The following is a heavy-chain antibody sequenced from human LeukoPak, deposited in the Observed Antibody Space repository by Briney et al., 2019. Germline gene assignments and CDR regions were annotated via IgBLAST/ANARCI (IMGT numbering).Heavy chain of an antibody. Sequence: PSETLSLTCTVSGASINSYYWSWIRQPPGKGLDWIGYIYYSGSTNYNPSLKSRVTISIDTSKNQLSLKLSSVTAADTAVYYCASGGAYFDYWGQGTLVTVSS. V-gene: IGHV4-59*01. D-gene: IGHD4-17*01. J-gene: IGHJ4*02. CDR1: GASINSYY. CDR2: IYYSGST. CDR3: ASGGAYFDY.